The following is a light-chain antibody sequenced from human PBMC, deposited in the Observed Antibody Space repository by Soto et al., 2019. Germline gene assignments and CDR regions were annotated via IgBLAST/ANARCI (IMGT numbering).Light chain of an antibody. CDR2: AAS. J-gene: IGKJ5*01. CDR3: QHYNGYPQT. V-gene: IGKV1-16*01. Sequence: DIQMTQSPSSLSASVGERVTITCRASQGIDPYLALFQQKPGNAPKTLIYAASSLHSGVPSRFSGSGFGTDFTLTSSSLQPEDFATYECQHYNGYPQTFGQGTRRDIK. CDR1: QGIDPY.